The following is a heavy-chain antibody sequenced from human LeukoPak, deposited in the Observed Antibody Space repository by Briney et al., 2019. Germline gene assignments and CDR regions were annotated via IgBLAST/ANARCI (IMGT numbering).Heavy chain of an antibody. D-gene: IGHD1-26*01. J-gene: IGHJ4*02. Sequence: SETLSLTCAVYGGSFSGYYWGWIRQPPGKGLEWIGSIYHSGSTYYNPSLKSRVTISVDTSKNQFSLKLSSVTAADTAVYYCARSIVGAEDFDYWGQGTLVTVSS. CDR2: IYHSGST. CDR1: GGSFSGYY. V-gene: IGHV4-38-2*01. CDR3: ARSIVGAEDFDY.